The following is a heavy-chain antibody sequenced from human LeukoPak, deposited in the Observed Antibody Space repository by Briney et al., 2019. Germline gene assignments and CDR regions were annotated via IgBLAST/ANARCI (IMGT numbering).Heavy chain of an antibody. CDR2: IYYSGST. CDR1: GGSISSSSYY. Sequence: SETLSLTCTVSGGSISSSSYYWGWIRQPPGKGLEWIGSIYYSGSTYYNPSLKSRVTISVDTSKNQFSLKLSSVTAADTAVYYCARPHLYYYDSSGTTNWFDPWGQGTLVTVSS. D-gene: IGHD3-22*01. V-gene: IGHV4-39*01. J-gene: IGHJ5*02. CDR3: ARPHLYYYDSSGTTNWFDP.